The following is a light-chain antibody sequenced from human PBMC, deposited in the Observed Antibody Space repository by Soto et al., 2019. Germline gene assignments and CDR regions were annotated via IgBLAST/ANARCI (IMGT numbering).Light chain of an antibody. CDR3: QQYGSSTWT. CDR2: GAS. J-gene: IGKJ1*01. CDR1: QSVSSSY. V-gene: IGKV3-20*01. Sequence: EIVLTQSPGTLSLSPGERATLSCRASQSVSSSYLAWYQQKPGQAPRLLIYGASGRATGIPDRFSGSGSGTDFTLTISRLEPEDFAVYYCQQYGSSTWTFGQGTKVEIE.